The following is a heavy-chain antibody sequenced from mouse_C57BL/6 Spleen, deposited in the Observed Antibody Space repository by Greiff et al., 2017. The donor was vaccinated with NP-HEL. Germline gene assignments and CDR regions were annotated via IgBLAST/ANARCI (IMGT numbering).Heavy chain of an antibody. Sequence: QVQLQQPGAELVKPGASVKMSCKASGYTFTSYWITWVKQRPGQGLEWIGDIYPGSGSTNYNEKFKSKATLTVDTSSSTAYMQLSSLTSEDSAVYYCAKGGYGSSYVNFDVWGTGTTVTVSS. D-gene: IGHD1-1*01. CDR1: GYTFTSYW. J-gene: IGHJ1*03. CDR2: IYPGSGST. V-gene: IGHV1-55*01. CDR3: AKGGYGSSYVNFDV.